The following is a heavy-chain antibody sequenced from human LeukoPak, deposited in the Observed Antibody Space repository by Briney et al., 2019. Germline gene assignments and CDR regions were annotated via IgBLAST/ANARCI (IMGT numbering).Heavy chain of an antibody. CDR1: GYTFTGYY. CDR2: INPNSGGT. J-gene: IGHJ4*02. CDR3: ARDEEWYYYDSSGYQLFDY. D-gene: IGHD3-22*01. Sequence: GASMKASCKASGYTFTGYYMHWVRQAPGQGLEWMGWINPNSGGTNYAQKFQGRVTMTRDTSISTAYMELSRLRSDDTAVYYCARDEEWYYYDSSGYQLFDYWGQGTLVTVSS. V-gene: IGHV1-2*02.